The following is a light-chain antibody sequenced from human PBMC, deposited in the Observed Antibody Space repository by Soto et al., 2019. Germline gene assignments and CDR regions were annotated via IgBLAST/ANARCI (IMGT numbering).Light chain of an antibody. CDR2: GAS. J-gene: IGKJ1*01. CDR1: QSISSSY. Sequence: EIVLTQSPGTLSLFPGERATLSCRASQSISSSYLAWYQQKPGQAPRLLIYGASSRATGIPDRFSGAGSATDFTLTIIRLEPEDFAVHYCHQYGSAPAWTFGQGTKAEIK. V-gene: IGKV3-20*01. CDR3: HQYGSAPAWT.